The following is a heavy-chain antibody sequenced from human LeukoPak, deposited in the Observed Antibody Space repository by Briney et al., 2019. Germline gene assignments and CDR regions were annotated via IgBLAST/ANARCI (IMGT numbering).Heavy chain of an antibody. V-gene: IGHV4-4*07. D-gene: IGHD3-22*01. CDR1: GGSISSYN. J-gene: IGHJ4*02. Sequence: PSETLSLTCTVSGGSISSYNWSWIRQPAGKGLEWIGRINTSGSTNYNPSLKSRVTMSVDTSKNQFSLKLSSVTAADTAVYYCARHISYYDSPYYFDYWGQGTLVTVSS. CDR3: ARHISYYDSPYYFDY. CDR2: INTSGST.